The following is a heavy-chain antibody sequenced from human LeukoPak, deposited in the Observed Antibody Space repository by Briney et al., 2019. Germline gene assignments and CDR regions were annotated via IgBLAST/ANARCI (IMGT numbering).Heavy chain of an antibody. J-gene: IGHJ4*02. CDR2: IYSSGST. CDR1: GGSISSYY. V-gene: IGHV4-4*09. D-gene: IGHD1-26*01. CDR3: ARLGEVVSGSRRYYFDY. Sequence: PSETLSLTCTVSGGSISSYYWSWIRQPPGKGLEWIGYIYSSGSTNYNPSLKSRVTISVDTSKNHFSLKLSSVTAADTAVYYCARLGEVVSGSRRYYFDYWGQGTLVTLSS.